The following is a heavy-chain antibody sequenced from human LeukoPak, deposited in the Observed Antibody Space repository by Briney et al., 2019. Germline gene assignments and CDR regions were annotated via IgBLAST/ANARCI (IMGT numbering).Heavy chain of an antibody. J-gene: IGHJ6*03. CDR1: GGSISSYY. CDR3: ARIGYSSSWYSYYYYYMDV. CDR2: IYYSGST. V-gene: IGHV4-59*12. D-gene: IGHD6-13*01. Sequence: SETLSLTCTVSGGSISSYYWSWIRQPPGKGLEWIGYIYYSGSTNYNPSLKSRVTISVDTSKNQFSLKLSSVTAADTAVYYCARIGYSSSWYSYYYYYMDVWGKGTTVTVSS.